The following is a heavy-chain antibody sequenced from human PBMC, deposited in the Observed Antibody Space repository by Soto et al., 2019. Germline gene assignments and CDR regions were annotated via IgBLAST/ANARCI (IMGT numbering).Heavy chain of an antibody. V-gene: IGHV1-18*01. CDR1: GYTFTTYA. CDR2: ISAYNGIT. J-gene: IGHJ6*02. Sequence: VASVKVSCKASGYTFTTYAVSWVRQAPGQGLEWMGWISAYNGITNYAQKFEDRVTMTTDTSTNTAYMELTSLRSDDTAVYYCARGPHITSGYYYGMDVWGQGTTVTVSS. CDR3: ARGPHITSGYYYGMDV. D-gene: IGHD1-1*01.